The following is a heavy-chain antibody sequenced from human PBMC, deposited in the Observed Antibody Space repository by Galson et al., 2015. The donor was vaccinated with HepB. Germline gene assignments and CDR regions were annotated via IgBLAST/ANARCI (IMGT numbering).Heavy chain of an antibody. D-gene: IGHD3-10*01. Sequence: SVKVSCKASGYTFSTYAMHWVRLAPGQRLEWMGWINGGNGNTKYSQKFQGRVTITRDTSASTVYMEVSSLRSEDTAVYYCAREWFGTRLYYYGMDVWGQGTTVTVSS. CDR2: INGGNGNT. V-gene: IGHV1-3*01. CDR1: GYTFSTYA. CDR3: AREWFGTRLYYYGMDV. J-gene: IGHJ6*02.